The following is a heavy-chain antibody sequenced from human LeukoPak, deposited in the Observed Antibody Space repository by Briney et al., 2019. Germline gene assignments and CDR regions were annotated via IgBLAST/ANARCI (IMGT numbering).Heavy chain of an antibody. V-gene: IGHV4-31*03. D-gene: IGHD6-6*01. J-gene: IGHJ5*02. CDR1: GGSISSAAYS. CDR3: ARLIAARPDEDR. CDR2: IHSSGDT. Sequence: SETLSLTCTVTGGSISSAAYSWSWIRQLPEKGLEWIGYIHSSGDTYNNPSLKSRVTVSLDTSKSQFSLKLSSVTAADTAVYYCARLIAARPDEDRWGQGTLVTVSS.